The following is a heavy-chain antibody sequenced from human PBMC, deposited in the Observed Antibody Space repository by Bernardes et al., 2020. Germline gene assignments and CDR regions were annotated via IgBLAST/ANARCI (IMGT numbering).Heavy chain of an antibody. J-gene: IGHJ5*02. V-gene: IGHV2-5*02. CDR1: GFSLSTSGVG. CDR2: IYWDDDK. D-gene: IGHD3-16*01. Sequence: SFPTLVKPTQTLTLTCTFSGFSLSTSGVGVGWVRQPPGKALEWLALIYWDDDKRYSPSLKSRLTITKDTSKNQVVLTMTNMDPVDTATYYCAHHAWGHLISSRWFDPWGQGTLVTVSS. CDR3: AHHAWGHLISSRWFDP.